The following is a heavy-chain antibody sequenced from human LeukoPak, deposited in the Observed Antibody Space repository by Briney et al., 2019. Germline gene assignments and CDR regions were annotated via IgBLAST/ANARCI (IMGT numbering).Heavy chain of an antibody. J-gene: IGHJ4*02. D-gene: IGHD6-19*01. V-gene: IGHV4-34*01. Sequence: SETLSLTCAVYGGSFSGYYWSWIRQPPGKGLEWIGEINHSGSTNYNPSLKSRVTISVDTSKNQFSLKLSSVTAADTAVYYCARGRGYSSGWPFDYWGQGTLVTVSS. CDR3: ARGRGYSSGWPFDY. CDR2: INHSGST. CDR1: GGSFSGYY.